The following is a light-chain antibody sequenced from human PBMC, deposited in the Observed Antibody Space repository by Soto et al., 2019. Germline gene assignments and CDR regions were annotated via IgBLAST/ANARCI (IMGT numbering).Light chain of an antibody. Sequence: QSALTQPPSVSGSPGQSVTISCTGTSSDVGGYNRVSWYQQPPGTAPKLIIYDVTKRPSGVPDRLSGSKSGNTASLTISGLQAEDEADYYCCSYAGSYSWIFGGGTKLTVL. V-gene: IGLV2-11*01. CDR3: CSYAGSYSWI. CDR2: DVT. J-gene: IGLJ2*01. CDR1: SSDVGGYNR.